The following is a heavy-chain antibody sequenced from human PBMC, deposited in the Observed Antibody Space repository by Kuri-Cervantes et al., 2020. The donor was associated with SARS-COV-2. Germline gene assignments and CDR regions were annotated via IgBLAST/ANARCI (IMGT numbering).Heavy chain of an antibody. V-gene: IGHV1-2*04. J-gene: IGHJ6*02. D-gene: IGHD3-16*01. CDR3: ATCCSSTHERQNYVMSDYYGMDV. CDR2: INPNSGGT. CDR1: GYTFTGYY. Sequence: ASVKVSCKASGYTFTGYYMHWVRQAPGQGLEWMGWINPNSGGTNYAQKFQGWVTMTRDTSISTAYMELSRLSSDDTAVYYCATCCSSTHERQNYVMSDYYGMDVWGQGTTVTVSS.